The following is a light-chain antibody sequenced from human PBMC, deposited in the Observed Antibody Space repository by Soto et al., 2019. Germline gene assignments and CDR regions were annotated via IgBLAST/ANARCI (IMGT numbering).Light chain of an antibody. CDR3: SSYTNIKTRTCV. CDR2: EVT. J-gene: IGLJ1*01. V-gene: IGLV2-14*01. Sequence: QSVLTPPAPVSGSPGPSITISCTGTTDDIGSYNRVSWYQQHPGKAPKLIIYEVTDRPSGVSNRFSGSKSGNTASLTISGLQAEDEAEYYCSSYTNIKTRTCVFGTGSKVIVL. CDR1: TDDIGSYNR.